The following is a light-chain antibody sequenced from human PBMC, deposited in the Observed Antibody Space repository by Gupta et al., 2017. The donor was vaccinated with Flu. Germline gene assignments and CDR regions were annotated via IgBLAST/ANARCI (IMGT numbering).Light chain of an antibody. V-gene: IGKV3-11*01. CDR2: DAS. CDR3: QQRSNWPRT. CDR1: ESVDTY. Sequence: PATLSMSPGERATLSGRASESVDTYLGWYQLKPGQAPRLVIYDASKRATGIPGRFSGSGSGTDFTLTISGLESEDFAVYYCQQRSNWPRTFGQWTNLEIK. J-gene: IGKJ2*01.